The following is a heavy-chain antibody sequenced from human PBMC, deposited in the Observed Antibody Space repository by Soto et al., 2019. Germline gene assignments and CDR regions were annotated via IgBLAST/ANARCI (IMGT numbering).Heavy chain of an antibody. CDR3: ARGGTDYYDSSAPFDC. Sequence: GGSLRLACAASGFTFSSYAMHWVRQAPGKGLEYVSAISSNGGSTYYADSVKGRFTISRDNSKNTLYLQMGSLRADDMAVYYCARGGTDYYDSSAPFDCWGQGTLVTVSS. V-gene: IGHV3-64*02. J-gene: IGHJ4*02. CDR1: GFTFSSYA. D-gene: IGHD3-22*01. CDR2: ISSNGGST.